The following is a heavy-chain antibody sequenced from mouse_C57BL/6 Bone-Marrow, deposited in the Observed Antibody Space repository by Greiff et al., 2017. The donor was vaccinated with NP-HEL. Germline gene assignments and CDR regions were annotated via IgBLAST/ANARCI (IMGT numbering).Heavy chain of an antibody. CDR3: AKNNDGYYAAWFAY. Sequence: QVQLKESGPGLVQPSQSLSITCTVSGFSLTSYGVHWVRQPPGKGLEWLGVIWSGGSTDYNAAFISRLSISKDNSKSQVFFKMNSLQADDTAIYYCAKNNDGYYAAWFAYWGQGTLVTVSA. D-gene: IGHD2-3*01. CDR2: IWSGGST. V-gene: IGHV2-4*01. CDR1: GFSLTSYG. J-gene: IGHJ3*01.